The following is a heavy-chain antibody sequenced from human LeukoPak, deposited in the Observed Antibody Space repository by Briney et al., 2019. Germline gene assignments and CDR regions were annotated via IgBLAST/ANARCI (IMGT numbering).Heavy chain of an antibody. CDR3: ARVKLVGATRRYNWFDP. Sequence: ASVKVSCKASGYTFTSYDINWVRQATGQGLEWMGWMNPNSGNTGYAQKFQGRVTMTRNTSISTAYMELSSLRSEDTAVYYCARVKLVGATRRYNWFDPWGQGTLVTVSS. CDR1: GYTFTSYD. CDR2: MNPNSGNT. V-gene: IGHV1-8*01. D-gene: IGHD1-26*01. J-gene: IGHJ5*02.